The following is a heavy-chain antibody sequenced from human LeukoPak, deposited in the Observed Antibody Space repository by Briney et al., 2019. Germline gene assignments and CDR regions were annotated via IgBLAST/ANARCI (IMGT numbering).Heavy chain of an antibody. V-gene: IGHV4-59*08. D-gene: IGHD3-10*01. CDR2: IYYSGST. CDR1: GGSISSYY. CDR3: ARHHYYGSGRVPIYYYYYYMDV. J-gene: IGHJ6*03. Sequence: SETLSLTCTVSGGSISSYYWSWIRQPPGKGLEWIAYIYYSGSTYYNPSLKSRVTISVDTSKNQFSLKLSSVTAADTAVYYCARHHYYGSGRVPIYYYYYYMDVWGKGTTVTISS.